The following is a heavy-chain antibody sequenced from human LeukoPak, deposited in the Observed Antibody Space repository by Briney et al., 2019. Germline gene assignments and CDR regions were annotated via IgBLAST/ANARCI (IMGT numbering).Heavy chain of an antibody. CDR1: GASITSDY. V-gene: IGHV4-4*08. CDR2: VYHSGIT. J-gene: IGHJ4*02. D-gene: IGHD3-22*01. CDR3: VKVVHDGYSDY. Sequence: PSETLSLTCSVSGASITSDYWSWLRQPPGKGLEWIGYVYHSGITKYNPSLNSRVTISMDTSRNQFSLKLTPVTAEDTAIYYCVKVVHDGYSDYWGQGTLVTVSS.